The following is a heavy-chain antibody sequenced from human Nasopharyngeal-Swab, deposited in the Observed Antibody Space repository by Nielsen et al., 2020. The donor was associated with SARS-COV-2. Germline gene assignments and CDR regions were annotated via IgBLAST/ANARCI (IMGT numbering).Heavy chain of an antibody. J-gene: IGHJ6*02. CDR2: IYYSGST. D-gene: IGHD6-13*01. CDR3: ARVVSSSRGDYYYGMDV. V-gene: IGHV4-59*01. Sequence: WIRQPPGKELEWIGYIYYSGSTNYNPSLKSRATISVDTSKNQFSLKLSSVTAADTAVYYCARVVSSSRGDYYYGMDVWGQGTTVTVSS.